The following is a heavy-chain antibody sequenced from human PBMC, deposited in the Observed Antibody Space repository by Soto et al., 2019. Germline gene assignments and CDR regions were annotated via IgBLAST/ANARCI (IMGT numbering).Heavy chain of an antibody. CDR2: IYHSGST. J-gene: IGHJ4*02. D-gene: IGHD3-22*01. Sequence: QLQLQESGSGLVKPSQTLSLTCAVSGGSISSGDYSWSWIRQPPGKGLEWIGYIYHSGSTYYNPSLKSRLTISVDRSKNQFSLKLSSVTTADTAVYYCAGSGYYPKYFDYWGQGTLVTVSS. CDR3: AGSGYYPKYFDY. V-gene: IGHV4-30-2*01. CDR1: GGSISSGDYS.